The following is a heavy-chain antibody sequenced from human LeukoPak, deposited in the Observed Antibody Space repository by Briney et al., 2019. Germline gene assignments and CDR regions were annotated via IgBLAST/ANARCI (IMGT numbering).Heavy chain of an antibody. CDR2: ISWNSGSI. Sequence: PGRSLRLSCAASGFTFDDYAMHWVRQAPGKGLEWVSGISWNSGSIGYADSVKGRFTISRDNAKNSLYLQMISLRAEDTALYYCAKDTTLFRELTRGGAFDFWGQGTMVAVSS. V-gene: IGHV3-9*01. J-gene: IGHJ3*01. CDR1: GFTFDDYA. D-gene: IGHD3-10*01. CDR3: AKDTTLFRELTRGGAFDF.